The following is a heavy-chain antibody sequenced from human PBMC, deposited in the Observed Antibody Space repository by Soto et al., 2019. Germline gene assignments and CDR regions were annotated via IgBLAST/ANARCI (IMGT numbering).Heavy chain of an antibody. CDR3: VRVSYGDPKYLQN. CDR1: GFTFSDHY. J-gene: IGHJ1*01. Sequence: EVQLVESGGGLVQPGGSLRLSCAASGFTFSDHYMDWVRQAPGKGLEWVGRTRDKANSYTTEYAASVIGRFTVSRDDSENSLDLHMNSLRTDDTAVYYCVRVSYGDPKYLQNWGQGTLVTVST. CDR2: TRDKANSYTT. D-gene: IGHD4-17*01. V-gene: IGHV3-72*01.